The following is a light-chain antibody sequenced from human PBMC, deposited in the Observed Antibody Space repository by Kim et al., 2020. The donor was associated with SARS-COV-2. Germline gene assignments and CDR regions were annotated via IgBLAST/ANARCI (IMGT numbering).Light chain of an antibody. CDR2: GAS. V-gene: IGKV3-20*01. J-gene: IGKJ4*01. CDR3: QHYGTSPLT. Sequence: PGERATVSCRASQSVNNNYLAWYQQKPGQPPRLLIYGASSRATGIPDRFSGSGSETDFILTISRLDPEDFAVYYCQHYGTSPLTFGGGTKVEIK. CDR1: QSVNNNY.